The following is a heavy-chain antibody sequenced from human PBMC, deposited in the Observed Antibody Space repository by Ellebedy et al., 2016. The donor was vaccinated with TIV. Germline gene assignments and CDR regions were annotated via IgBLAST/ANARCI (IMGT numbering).Heavy chain of an antibody. CDR3: AKDVVVVVAATPLDV. Sequence: GGSLRLXXAASGFTFSSYAMSWVRQAPGKGLEWVSAISGSGGSTYYADSVKGRFTISRDNSKNTLYLQMNSLRAEDTAVYYCAKDVVVVVAATPLDVWGKGTTVTVSS. CDR1: GFTFSSYA. CDR2: ISGSGGST. J-gene: IGHJ6*04. V-gene: IGHV3-23*01. D-gene: IGHD2-15*01.